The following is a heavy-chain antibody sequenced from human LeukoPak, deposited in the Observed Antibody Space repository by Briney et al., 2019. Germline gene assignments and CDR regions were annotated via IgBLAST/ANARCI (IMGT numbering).Heavy chain of an antibody. CDR2: IYHSGST. Sequence: SETLSLTCTVSGYSISSGYYWGWIRPPPGKGLEWIGSIYHSGSTYYNPSLKSRVTISVDTSKNQFSLKLSSVTAADTAVYYCAREVHCSGGSCPNWFDPWGQGTLVTVSS. CDR1: GYSISSGYY. J-gene: IGHJ5*02. V-gene: IGHV4-38-2*02. CDR3: AREVHCSGGSCPNWFDP. D-gene: IGHD2-15*01.